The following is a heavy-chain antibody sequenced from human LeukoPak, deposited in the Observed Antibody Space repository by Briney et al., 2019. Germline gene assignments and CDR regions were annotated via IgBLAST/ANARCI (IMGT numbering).Heavy chain of an antibody. V-gene: IGHV3-73*01. J-gene: IGHJ4*02. CDR1: GFTFSGSA. Sequence: GGSLKLSCAASGFTFSGSAMHWVRQDSGKGLEWVGRIRSKANSYATAYAASVKGRFTISRDDSKTTAYLQMNSLKTEDTAVYYCTTIASSGYWGQGTLVTVSS. CDR2: IRSKANSYAT. CDR3: TTIASSGY. D-gene: IGHD3-10*01.